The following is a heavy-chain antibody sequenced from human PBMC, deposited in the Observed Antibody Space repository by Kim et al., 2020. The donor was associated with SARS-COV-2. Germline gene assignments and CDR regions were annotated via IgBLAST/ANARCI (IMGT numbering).Heavy chain of an antibody. CDR2: IYHSGST. Sequence: SETLSLTCAVSGGSISSSNWWSWVRQPPGKGLEWIGEIYHSGSTNYNPSLKSRVTISVDKSKNQFSLKLSSVTAADTAVYYCARGNVDTAMVTSNFDYWGQGTLVTVSS. CDR3: ARGNVDTAMVTSNFDY. CDR1: GGSISSSNW. J-gene: IGHJ4*02. V-gene: IGHV4-4*02. D-gene: IGHD5-18*01.